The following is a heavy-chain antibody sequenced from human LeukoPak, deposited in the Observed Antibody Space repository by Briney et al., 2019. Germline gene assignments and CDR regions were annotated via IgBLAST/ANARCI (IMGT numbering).Heavy chain of an antibody. Sequence: GGSLRLSCAASGFTLSTYEMNWVRQAPGKGLEWVSYISSSGSTIYYADSVKARFTISRDNAKNSLYLQMNSLRAEDTAVYYCARAYSSSGLDVWGKGTTVTVSS. D-gene: IGHD6-6*01. V-gene: IGHV3-48*03. J-gene: IGHJ6*04. CDR3: ARAYSSSGLDV. CDR1: GFTLSTYE. CDR2: ISSSGSTI.